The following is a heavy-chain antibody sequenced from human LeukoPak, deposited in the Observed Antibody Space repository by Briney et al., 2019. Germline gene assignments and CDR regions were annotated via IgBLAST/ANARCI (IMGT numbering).Heavy chain of an antibody. D-gene: IGHD2-15*01. J-gene: IGHJ4*02. V-gene: IGHV4-4*08. Sequence: SETLSLTCTVSGVSITSYYWSWVRQPPGRRPEWIGFIHNSGSSNYNPSLKSRVTISLDTSKNQFSLQLNSVTATDTAVYYCARWGSVRELDYWGQGTPVTVSS. CDR3: ARWGSVRELDY. CDR2: IHNSGSS. CDR1: GVSITSYY.